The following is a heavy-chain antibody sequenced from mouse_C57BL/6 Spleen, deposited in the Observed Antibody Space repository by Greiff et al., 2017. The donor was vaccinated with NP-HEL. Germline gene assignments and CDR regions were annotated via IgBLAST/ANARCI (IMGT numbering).Heavy chain of an antibody. V-gene: IGHV1-80*01. CDR1: GYAFSSYW. CDR2: IYPGDGDT. Sequence: VQLQQSGPELVKPGASVKISCKASGYAFSSYWMNWVKQRPGKGLEWIGQIYPGDGDTNYNGKFKGKATLTADKSSSTAYMQLSSLTSEDSAVYFCARAHYGSSYDYAMDYWGQGTSVTVSS. J-gene: IGHJ4*01. D-gene: IGHD1-1*01. CDR3: ARAHYGSSYDYAMDY.